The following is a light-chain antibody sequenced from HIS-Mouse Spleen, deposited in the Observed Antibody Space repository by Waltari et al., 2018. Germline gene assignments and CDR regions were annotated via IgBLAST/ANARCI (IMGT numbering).Light chain of an antibody. J-gene: IGLJ2*01. CDR1: NIGSKS. V-gene: IGLV3-21*04. CDR3: QVWDSSSDHVV. Sequence: SYVLSPPPSVSVAPGKTGRITCGGNNIGSKSVYWYQQKPGQAPVLVVYYDSDRPSGVPERFSGSNSGNTATLTISRVEAGDEADYYWQVWDSSSDHVVFGGGTKLTVL. CDR2: YDS.